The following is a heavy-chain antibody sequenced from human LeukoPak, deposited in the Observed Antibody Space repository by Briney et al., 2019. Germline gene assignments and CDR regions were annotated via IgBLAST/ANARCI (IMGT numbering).Heavy chain of an antibody. CDR1: VFTFCSYG. D-gene: IGHD3-10*01. J-gene: IGHJ4*02. CDR2: IWYDGRNK. CDR3: AKDTSSAAVYYFDY. Sequence: GGSLRLSCGASVFTFCSYGMLWVRQAPGRGVEGVAVIWYDGRNKLHADCVKGRFTISRDNSKNTVYLLMNSQRPGHAAVYYCAKDTSSAAVYYFDYWGQGNPVTVS. V-gene: IGHV3-33*06.